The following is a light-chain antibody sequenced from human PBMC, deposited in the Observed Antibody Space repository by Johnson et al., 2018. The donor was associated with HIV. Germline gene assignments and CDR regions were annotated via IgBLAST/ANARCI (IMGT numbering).Light chain of an antibody. CDR2: DTD. J-gene: IGLJ1*01. CDR1: SSNIGNNF. V-gene: IGLV1-51*01. CDR3: GTWDSSLRAYV. Sequence: QAVLTQPPSVSAAPGQKVTISCSGSSSNIGNNFVSWYQQVPGTAPKLLIYDTDKRPSGIPDRFSGSKSGTSATLGITGLQTGDEAGYYCGTWDSSLRAYVFGMGTKGTVL.